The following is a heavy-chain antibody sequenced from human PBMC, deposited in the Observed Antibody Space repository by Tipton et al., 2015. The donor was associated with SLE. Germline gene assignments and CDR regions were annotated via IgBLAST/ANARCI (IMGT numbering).Heavy chain of an antibody. D-gene: IGHD2-15*01. CDR1: GDSISSSPYY. CDR3: ATVNCSLGGCILDS. CDR2: IYYSGST. Sequence: TLSLTCTVSGDSISSSPYYWAWIRQPPGKGVEWIGYIYYSGSTNYNPSLKSRVTISVDPSKNQFSLKLSSVTAADTAVYYCATVNCSLGGCILDSWGRGTLVTVSS. J-gene: IGHJ4*02. V-gene: IGHV4-61*05.